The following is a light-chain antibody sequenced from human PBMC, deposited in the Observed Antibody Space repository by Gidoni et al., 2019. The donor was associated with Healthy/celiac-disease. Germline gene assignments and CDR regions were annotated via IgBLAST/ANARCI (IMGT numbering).Light chain of an antibody. CDR1: SSDVGGYNY. V-gene: IGLV2-14*03. CDR2: DVS. J-gene: IGLJ2*01. CDR3: SSYTSSITLVV. Sequence: QSALTPPASVSGSPGQSITISCTGTSSDVGGYNYVSWYQQHPGKAPKLMIYDVSNRPSGVSNRFSGSKSGNTASLTISGLQAEDEADYYCSSYTSSITLVVFGGGTKLTVL.